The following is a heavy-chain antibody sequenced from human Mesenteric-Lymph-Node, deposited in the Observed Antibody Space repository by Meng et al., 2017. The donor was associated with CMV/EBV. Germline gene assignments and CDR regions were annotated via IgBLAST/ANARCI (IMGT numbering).Heavy chain of an antibody. D-gene: IGHD5-24*01. Sequence: SQTLSLTCGLYGVSFSYHDWTWIRQPPGKGLEWIGEINHSGSTNYNASLKSRVTISVDTSKNQFSLKLSSVTAADTAVYYCARGLRRWLQLDAFDIWGQGTMVTVSS. CDR3: ARGLRRWLQLDAFDI. CDR1: GVSFSYHD. V-gene: IGHV4-34*01. J-gene: IGHJ3*02. CDR2: INHSGST.